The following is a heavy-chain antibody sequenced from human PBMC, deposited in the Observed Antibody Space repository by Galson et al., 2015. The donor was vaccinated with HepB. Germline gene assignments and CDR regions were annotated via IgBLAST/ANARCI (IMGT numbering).Heavy chain of an antibody. D-gene: IGHD3-16*01. Sequence: QSGAEVKKPGESLKISCQASGYRFTTNWIGWVRQMPGRGLEWMGIIFPADSDTRYSPSFQGQVTISADKSITTAYLQWSSLKASGTAMYYCATIPSVWGYWGQGTLVTVSS. V-gene: IGHV5-51*03. CDR1: GYRFTTNW. J-gene: IGHJ4*02. CDR3: ATIPSVWGY. CDR2: IFPADSDT.